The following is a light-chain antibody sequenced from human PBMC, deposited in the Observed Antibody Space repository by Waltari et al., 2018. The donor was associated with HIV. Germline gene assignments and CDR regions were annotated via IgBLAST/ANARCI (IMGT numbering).Light chain of an antibody. V-gene: IGLV3-21*02. CDR3: QVWDSSSDHHYV. J-gene: IGLJ1*01. CDR2: DDS. CDR1: NIGRKS. Sequence: SYVQTQPPSVSVAPGQTARITCGGNNIGRKSVHWYQQKPGQAPVLVVYDDSDRPPGIPARFSGSNSGNTATLTISRVEAGDEADYYCQVWDSSSDHHYVFGTGTKVTVL.